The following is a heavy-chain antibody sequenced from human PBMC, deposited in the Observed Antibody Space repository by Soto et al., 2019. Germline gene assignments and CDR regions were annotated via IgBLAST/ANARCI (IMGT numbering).Heavy chain of an antibody. CDR1: GFSFSNYA. CDR3: AKAKGSFDHTGPDQ. Sequence: EVQLLESGGGLIQPGGSLRLSCATFGFSFSNYAMSWVRQAPGKGLEWVSGFGVDYVTYYADSVRGRFTISRDNSKNTLYLQMNSVRAEDTALYYCAKAKGSFDHTGPDQWGQGTLVTVSS. J-gene: IGHJ4*02. CDR2: FGVDYVT. D-gene: IGHD2-8*02. V-gene: IGHV3-23*01.